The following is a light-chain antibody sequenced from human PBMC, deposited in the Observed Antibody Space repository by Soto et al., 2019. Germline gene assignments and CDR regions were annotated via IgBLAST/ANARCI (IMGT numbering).Light chain of an antibody. Sequence: QAVVTQPPSASETPGQRVFISCSGSTSNIGSNFVFWYQQLPGAAPKLLIYRDRKQPSGVPDRFSGSKSGTSASLAISGLRSEDEAHYYCATWDDSLSGVLFGGGTKLTVL. CDR2: RDR. CDR3: ATWDDSLSGVL. V-gene: IGLV1-47*01. J-gene: IGLJ2*01. CDR1: TSNIGSNF.